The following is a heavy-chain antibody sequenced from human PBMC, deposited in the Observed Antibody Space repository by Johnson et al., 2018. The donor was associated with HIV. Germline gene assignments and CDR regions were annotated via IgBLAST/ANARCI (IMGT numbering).Heavy chain of an antibody. CDR1: GFTFSSYW. D-gene: IGHD6-19*01. J-gene: IGHJ3*02. CDR3: ARDGYSSGWYGNDAFDI. V-gene: IGHV3-7*01. Sequence: VQLVESGGGLVLPGGSLRLSCAASGFTFSSYWMSWVRQAPGKGLEWVANIKQDGSEKYYVDSVKGRFTISRDNAKNSLYLQMNSLRAEDTAVYYCARDGYSSGWYGNDAFDIWGQGTMVTVSS. CDR2: IKQDGSEK.